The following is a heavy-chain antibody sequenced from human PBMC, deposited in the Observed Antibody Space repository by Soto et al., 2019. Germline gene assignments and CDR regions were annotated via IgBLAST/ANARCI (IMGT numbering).Heavy chain of an antibody. D-gene: IGHD2-2*01. J-gene: IGHJ5*01. Sequence: PGGSLRLSCAASGFTFSRYGMNWLRQAPGKGLEWVASISSTTSYVYYAGSVKGRFSTSRDNAKNILYLEMYALRTEDTAVYYCARDPSEGRVGNWFESWGQGTLVTVSS. CDR1: GFTFSRYG. CDR2: ISSTTSYV. V-gene: IGHV3-21*06. CDR3: ARDPSEGRVGNWFES.